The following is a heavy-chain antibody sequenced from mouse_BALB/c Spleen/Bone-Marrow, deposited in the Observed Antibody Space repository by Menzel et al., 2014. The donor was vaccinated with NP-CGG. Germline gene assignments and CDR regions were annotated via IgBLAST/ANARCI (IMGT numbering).Heavy chain of an antibody. V-gene: IGHV2-6-7*01. CDR2: IWGDGST. J-gene: IGHJ3*01. D-gene: IGHD1-1*01. Sequence: VMLVESGPGLVAPSQSLSITCTVSGFSLTGYGVNWVRQPPGKGLEWLGMIWGDGSTDYNSALKSRLSISKDSSKSQVFLKMHSLQSDDTARYYCARRGDYGAWFAYWGQGTLVTVSA. CDR3: ARRGDYGAWFAY. CDR1: GFSLTGYG.